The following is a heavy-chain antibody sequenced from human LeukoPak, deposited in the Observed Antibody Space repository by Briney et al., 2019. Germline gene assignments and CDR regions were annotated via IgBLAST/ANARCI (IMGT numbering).Heavy chain of an antibody. CDR3: ARTYSNYVPLVSMDV. Sequence: PSETLSLTCAVSGGSISSGGYSWSWIRQPPGKGLEWIGYIYHSGSTYYNPSLKSRVTISVDTSKNQFSLKLTSVTAADTAVYYCARTYSNYVPLVSMDVWGQGTTVTVSS. V-gene: IGHV4-30-2*01. D-gene: IGHD4-11*01. CDR2: IYHSGST. J-gene: IGHJ6*02. CDR1: GGSISSGGYS.